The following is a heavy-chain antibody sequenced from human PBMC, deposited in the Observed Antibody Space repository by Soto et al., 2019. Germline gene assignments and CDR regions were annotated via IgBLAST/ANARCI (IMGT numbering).Heavy chain of an antibody. J-gene: IGHJ4*02. V-gene: IGHV1-3*01. CDR1: GYTFSSYA. D-gene: IGHD7-27*01. CDR2: INAGYGNT. CDR3: ARHTGDGTFDF. Sequence: ASVKVSCKASGYTFSSYAMHWVRQAPGQRLEWIGWINAGYGNTKSSQKFQDRVTISRDTSGSTAYMELTRLRSEDTAVYYCARHTGDGTFDFWGQGTLVTVSS.